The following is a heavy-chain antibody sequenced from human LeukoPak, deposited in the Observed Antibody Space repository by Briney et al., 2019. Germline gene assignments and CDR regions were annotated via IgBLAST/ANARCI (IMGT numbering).Heavy chain of an antibody. CDR3: ARGGPDPESIVADFDY. D-gene: IGHD6-6*01. J-gene: IGHJ4*02. V-gene: IGHV4-31*03. CDR1: GGSISSGGYY. CDR2: IYYSGST. Sequence: SQTLSLTCTVSGGSISSGGYYWSWIRQHPGKGLEWIGYIYYSGSTYYNPSLKSRVTISVDTSKNQFSLKLSSVTAADTAVYYCARGGPDPESIVADFDYWGQGTLVTVSS.